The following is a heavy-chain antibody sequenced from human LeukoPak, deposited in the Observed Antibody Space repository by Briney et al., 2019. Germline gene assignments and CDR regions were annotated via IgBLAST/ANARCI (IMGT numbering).Heavy chain of an antibody. D-gene: IGHD1-14*01. J-gene: IGHJ5*02. V-gene: IGHV3-7*01. CDR3: ARVISRNPNWFDP. CDR1: GFTLSSYW. Sequence: GGSLRLSCAASGFTLSSYWMSWVRQAPGKGLEWVANIKQEGSEKYYVDSVKGRFTISRDNAKNSLYLQMNSLRAEDTAVYYCARVISRNPNWFDPWGQGTLVTVSS. CDR2: IKQEGSEK.